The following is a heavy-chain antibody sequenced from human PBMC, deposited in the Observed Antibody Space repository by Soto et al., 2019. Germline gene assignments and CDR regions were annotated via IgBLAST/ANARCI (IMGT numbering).Heavy chain of an antibody. Sequence: SETLSLTYTVCSGAISSYYWSWIRQPPGKGLEWIGYIYYSGSTNYNPSLKSRVTISVDTSKNQFSLKLSSVTAADTAVYYCARVRPGIAVALLDYWGQGTLVTVSS. CDR3: ARVRPGIAVALLDY. V-gene: IGHV4-59*08. CDR1: SGAISSYY. CDR2: IYYSGST. J-gene: IGHJ4*02. D-gene: IGHD6-19*01.